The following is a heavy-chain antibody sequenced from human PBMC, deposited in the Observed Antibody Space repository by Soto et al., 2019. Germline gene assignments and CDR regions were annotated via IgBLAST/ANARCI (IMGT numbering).Heavy chain of an antibody. Sequence: PSETLSLTCTVSGGSISSYYWSWIRQPPGKGLEWIGYIYYSGSTNYNPSLRSRVTISVDTSKNQFSLKLSSVTAADTAVYYCWSRYGSWFDHWGQGTLVTVSS. J-gene: IGHJ5*02. D-gene: IGHD3-16*01. CDR3: WSRYGSWFDH. V-gene: IGHV4-59*08. CDR1: GGSISSYY. CDR2: IYYSGST.